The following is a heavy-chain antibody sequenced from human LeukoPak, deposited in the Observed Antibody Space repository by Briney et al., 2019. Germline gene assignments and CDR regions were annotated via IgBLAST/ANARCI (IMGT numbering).Heavy chain of an antibody. Sequence: GGSLRLSCAASGLTFSKYSMTWVRQAPGKGLEWVSSISSSSSYIYYVDSVKGRFTISRYNAKNSLYLQMNSLRAEDTAVYYCARGPVAARPFLYYMDVWGKGTTVTVSS. CDR1: GLTFSKYS. J-gene: IGHJ6*03. CDR2: ISSSSSYI. D-gene: IGHD6-6*01. V-gene: IGHV3-21*01. CDR3: ARGPVAARPFLYYMDV.